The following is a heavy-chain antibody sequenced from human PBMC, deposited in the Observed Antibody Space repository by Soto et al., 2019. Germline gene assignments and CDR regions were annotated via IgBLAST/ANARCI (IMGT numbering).Heavy chain of an antibody. CDR1: GYTFTSNG. D-gene: IGHD5-12*01. CDR3: ARLRGYSGYDALSYLDS. J-gene: IGHJ4*02. CDR2: ISAYNGNT. Sequence: ASVKVSCKASGYTFTSNGISWVRQAPGQGLEWMGWISAYNGNTKYAQKLQDRVSMTTDTSTSTAYMELRSLRSDDTAVYYCARLRGYSGYDALSYLDSRGQGTLLTVSS. V-gene: IGHV1-18*01.